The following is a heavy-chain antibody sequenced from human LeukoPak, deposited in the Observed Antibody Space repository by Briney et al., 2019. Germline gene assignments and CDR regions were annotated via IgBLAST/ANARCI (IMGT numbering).Heavy chain of an antibody. V-gene: IGHV1-69*05. CDR3: ARGGPLDAFDI. Sequence: SVKVSCKASGGTFSSYAISWVRQAPGQGLEWMGGIIPIFGTANYAQKFQDRVTMTTDTSTSTAYMELRSLRSDDTAVYYCARGGPLDAFDIWGQGAMVTVSP. CDR2: IIPIFGTA. CDR1: GGTFSSYA. D-gene: IGHD3-16*01. J-gene: IGHJ3*02.